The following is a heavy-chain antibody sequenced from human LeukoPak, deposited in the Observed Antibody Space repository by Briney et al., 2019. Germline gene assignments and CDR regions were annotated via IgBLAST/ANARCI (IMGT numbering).Heavy chain of an antibody. Sequence: SETLSLTCTVSGGSISSYYWSWIRQPPGKGLEWIGYIYYSGSTNYNPSLKSRVTISVDTSKNQFSLRLSSVTAADTAVYYCARDRRGNFQHWGQGTLVTVSS. CDR1: GGSISSYY. J-gene: IGHJ1*01. V-gene: IGHV4-59*01. CDR3: ARDRRGNFQH. CDR2: IYYSGST.